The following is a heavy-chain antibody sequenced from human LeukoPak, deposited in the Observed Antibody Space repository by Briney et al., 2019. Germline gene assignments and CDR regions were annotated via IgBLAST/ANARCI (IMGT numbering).Heavy chain of an antibody. CDR1: GFTFSSYA. V-gene: IGHV3-23*01. J-gene: IGHJ4*02. D-gene: IGHD6-6*01. Sequence: GGSLRLSCAASGFTFSSYAMSWVRQAPGKGLEWVSAISGSGGSTYYADSVKGRFTIPRDNSKNTLYLQMNSLRAEDTAVYYCAKPQSSYTFVFDYWGQGTLVTVSS. CDR3: AKPQSSYTFVFDY. CDR2: ISGSGGST.